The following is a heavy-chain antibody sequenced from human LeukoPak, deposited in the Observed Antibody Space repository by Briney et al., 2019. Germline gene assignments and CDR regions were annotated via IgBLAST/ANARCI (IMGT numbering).Heavy chain of an antibody. CDR2: IGTSSTTI. CDR3: ARLGIITAAGSNDY. V-gene: IGHV3-48*01. Sequence: GGSLRLSCAASGFTFSSYTMNWVRQPPGKGLEWVSNIGTSSTTIYYADSVKGRFTISRDNAKNSLYLQMNSLRVEDTAVYYCARLGIITAAGSNDYWGQGTMVTVSS. CDR1: GFTFSSYT. D-gene: IGHD6-13*01. J-gene: IGHJ3*01.